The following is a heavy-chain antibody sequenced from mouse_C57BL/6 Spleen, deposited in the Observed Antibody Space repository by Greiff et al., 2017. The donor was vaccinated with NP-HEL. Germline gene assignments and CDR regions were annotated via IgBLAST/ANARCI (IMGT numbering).Heavy chain of an antibody. CDR2: IDPSDSYT. D-gene: IGHD2-1*01. Sequence: QVQLQQPGAELVKPGASVKLSCKASGYTFTSYWMQWVKQRPGQGLEWIGEIDPSDSYTNYNQKLKGKATLTVDTSSSTAYMQLSSLTSEDSAVYYCARLDGNYGYWGQGTTLTVSS. CDR1: GYTFTSYW. J-gene: IGHJ2*01. CDR3: ARLDGNYGY. V-gene: IGHV1-50*01.